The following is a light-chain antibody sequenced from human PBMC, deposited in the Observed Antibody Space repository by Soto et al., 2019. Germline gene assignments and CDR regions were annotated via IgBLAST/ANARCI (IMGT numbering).Light chain of an antibody. V-gene: IGKV1-33*01. CDR3: QQYNNLPYS. CDR1: QAISKY. CDR2: DAS. Sequence: DIQMTQSPSSLSASLGDRVTITCQASQAISKYLHWYHQRPGKAPILVIYDASNLEAGAPSRFSGGGSGTSFTLTISSLQPEDIGSCFCQQYNNLPYSFGQGTKLDIK. J-gene: IGKJ2*01.